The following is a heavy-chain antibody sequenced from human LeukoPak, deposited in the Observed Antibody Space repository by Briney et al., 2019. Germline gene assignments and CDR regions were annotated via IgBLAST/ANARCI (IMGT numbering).Heavy chain of an antibody. CDR1: GYTFTGYY. Sequence: ASVKVSCKASGYTFTGYYMHWVRQAPGQGLEWMGWINPNSGGTNYAQKFQGRVTMTRDTSISTAYMELSRLRSDDTAVYYCARDDAIVGATNHPPYNWFDPWGQGTLVTVSS. CDR3: ARDDAIVGATNHPPYNWFDP. CDR2: INPNSGGT. J-gene: IGHJ5*02. V-gene: IGHV1-2*02. D-gene: IGHD1-26*01.